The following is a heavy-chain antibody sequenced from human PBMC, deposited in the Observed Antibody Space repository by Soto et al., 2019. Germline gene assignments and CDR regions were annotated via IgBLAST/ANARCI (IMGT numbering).Heavy chain of an antibody. V-gene: IGHV3-74*01. J-gene: IGHJ6*02. Sequence: HPGGSLRLSCAASGFTFSTYWMHWVRQVPGKGLVWVSRIDSDGSSTIYADSVKGRFTISRDNAKNMLYLQMNSLRPEDTAVYYCAKILSTVTTYYYGMDAWGQGTTVTVSS. CDR2: IDSDGSST. CDR1: GFTFSTYW. D-gene: IGHD4-17*01. CDR3: AKILSTVTTYYYGMDA.